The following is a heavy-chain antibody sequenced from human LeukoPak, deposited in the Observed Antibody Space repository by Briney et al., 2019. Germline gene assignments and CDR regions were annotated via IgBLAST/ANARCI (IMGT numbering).Heavy chain of an antibody. CDR3: ARGEYCSGGSCYNYYYYGMDV. CDR2: ISSSGSTI. V-gene: IGHV3-48*03. D-gene: IGHD2-15*01. J-gene: IGHJ6*02. CDR1: GXTFSSYE. Sequence: AGGSLRLSCAASGXTFSSYEVNWVRQAPGKGLEWVSYISSSGSTIYYADSVKGRFTISRDNAKNSLYLQMNSLRAEDTAVYYCARGEYCSGGSCYNYYYYGMDVWGQGTTVTVSS.